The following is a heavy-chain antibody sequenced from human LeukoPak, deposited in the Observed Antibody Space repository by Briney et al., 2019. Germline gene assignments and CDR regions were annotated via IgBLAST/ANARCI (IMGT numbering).Heavy chain of an antibody. Sequence: GGSLRLSCAASGFTFSSYAMSWVRQAPGKGLEWVSAISGSGGSTYYADSVKGRFTIYRDNSKNTLYLQMNSLRAEDTAVYYCAKDRVAVTTVFDYWGQGTLVTVSS. CDR1: GFTFSSYA. D-gene: IGHD4-17*01. CDR2: ISGSGGST. CDR3: AKDRVAVTTVFDY. V-gene: IGHV3-23*01. J-gene: IGHJ4*02.